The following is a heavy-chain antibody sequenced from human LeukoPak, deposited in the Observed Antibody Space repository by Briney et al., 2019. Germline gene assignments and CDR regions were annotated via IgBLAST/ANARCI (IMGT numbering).Heavy chain of an antibody. CDR2: ISYDGSNK. CDR1: GFTFSSYA. J-gene: IGHJ3*02. D-gene: IGHD7-27*01. V-gene: IGHV3-30-3*01. Sequence: GGSLRLSCAASGFTFSSYAMHWVRQAPGKGLEWVAVISYDGSNKYYADSVRGRFTISRDKAKNTLYLQMDSLRAEDTSMYYCARWDWGFDAFDIWGQGTLVTVSS. CDR3: ARWDWGFDAFDI.